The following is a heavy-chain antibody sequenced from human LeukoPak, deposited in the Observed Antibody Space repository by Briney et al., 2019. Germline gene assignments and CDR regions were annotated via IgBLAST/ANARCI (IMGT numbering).Heavy chain of an antibody. D-gene: IGHD3-3*01. V-gene: IGHV1-18*01. CDR2: ISAYNGDT. Sequence: GASVKVSCKASGYTFRNYSISWVRQAPGQGLEWMGWISAYNGDTHYALKLQGRITMTTDTSTSTAYMELRSLRSDDTAVYYCARDPSNTSGYQIYFDYWGQGTLVTVSS. CDR3: ARDPSNTSGYQIYFDY. J-gene: IGHJ4*02. CDR1: GYTFRNYS.